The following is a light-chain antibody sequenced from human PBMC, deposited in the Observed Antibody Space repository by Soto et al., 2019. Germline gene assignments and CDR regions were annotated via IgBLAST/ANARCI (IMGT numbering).Light chain of an antibody. V-gene: IGKV3-15*01. J-gene: IGKJ4*01. CDR1: QSVSTS. CDR3: QQYNNWPGT. CDR2: GAS. Sequence: EVVMTQSPVTLSVSPGERATLSCRASQSVSTSLAWYQQKPGQAPRLLIYGASTRATGIPARFSGSGSGTEFTLTISSLQSEEFALYYCQQYNNWPGTFGGGTKVEIK.